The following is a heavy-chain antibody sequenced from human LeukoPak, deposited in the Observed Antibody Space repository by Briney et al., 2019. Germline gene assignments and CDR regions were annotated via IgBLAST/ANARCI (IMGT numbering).Heavy chain of an antibody. CDR3: ARASRSGYAFDP. V-gene: IGHV3-11*01. CDR1: GSTFSDYY. J-gene: IGHJ5*02. Sequence: GGSLRLSCAASGSTFSDYYMTWIRQAPGKGLEWVSYISSSGSNIYYADSVKGRFTISRDSAKNSLFLQMSSLRVEDTAVYYCARASRSGYAFDPWGQGTLVTVSS. D-gene: IGHD3-3*01. CDR2: ISSSGSNI.